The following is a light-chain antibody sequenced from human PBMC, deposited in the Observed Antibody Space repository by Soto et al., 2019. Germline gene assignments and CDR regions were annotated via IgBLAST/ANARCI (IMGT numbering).Light chain of an antibody. V-gene: IGLV2-14*01. J-gene: IGLJ2*01. CDR3: SSYTSTNTLV. Sequence: QSALTQPASVSGSPGQSITISCTGTRSDVGGYNFVSWYQQHPGKVPKLLIYDVTHRPSGVSNRFSASKSANTASLTISGLQAEDEADYYCSSYTSTNTLVFGGGTKLPVL. CDR2: DVT. CDR1: RSDVGGYNF.